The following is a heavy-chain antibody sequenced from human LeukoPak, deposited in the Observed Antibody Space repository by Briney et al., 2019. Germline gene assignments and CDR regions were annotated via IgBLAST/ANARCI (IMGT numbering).Heavy chain of an antibody. CDR1: GFTFSSYA. CDR2: ISYDGSNK. Sequence: PGGSLRLSCAASGFTFSSYAMHWVRQAPGKGLEWVAVISYDGSNKYYADSVKGRFTISRDNSKNTLYLQMNSLRAEDTAVYYCAKDQRSRYFDWSEYYYGMDVWGQGTTVTVSS. J-gene: IGHJ6*02. CDR3: AKDQRSRYFDWSEYYYGMDV. D-gene: IGHD3-9*01. V-gene: IGHV3-30-3*01.